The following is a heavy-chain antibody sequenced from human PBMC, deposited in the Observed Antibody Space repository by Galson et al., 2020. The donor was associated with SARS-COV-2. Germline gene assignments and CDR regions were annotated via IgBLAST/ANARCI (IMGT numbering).Heavy chain of an antibody. CDR1: GGSISSSSYY. Sequence: SETLSLTCTVSGGSISSSSYYWGWIRQPPGKGLEWIGSIHYSGSTHYNPSLKSRVTISVDTSKNQFSLKLSSVTAADTAVYYCARSGIRSYQLLYWGVSWFDPWGQGTLVTVSS. V-gene: IGHV4-39*07. CDR2: IHYSGST. J-gene: IGHJ5*02. CDR3: ARSGIRSYQLLYWGVSWFDP. D-gene: IGHD2-2*02.